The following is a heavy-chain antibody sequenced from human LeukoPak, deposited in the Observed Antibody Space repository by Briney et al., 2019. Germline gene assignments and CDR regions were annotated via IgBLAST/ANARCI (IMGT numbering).Heavy chain of an antibody. CDR1: GFTLRSYT. D-gene: IGHD3-22*01. J-gene: IGHJ4*02. Sequence: GGSLRLSCAASGFTLRSYTMNWVRQAPGKGLEWVANIKQDGSEKYYVDSVKGRFTISRDNAKNSLYLQMNSLRAEDTAVYYCARGATYYYDSSGYYYFDYWGQGTLVTVSS. V-gene: IGHV3-7*01. CDR2: IKQDGSEK. CDR3: ARGATYYYDSSGYYYFDY.